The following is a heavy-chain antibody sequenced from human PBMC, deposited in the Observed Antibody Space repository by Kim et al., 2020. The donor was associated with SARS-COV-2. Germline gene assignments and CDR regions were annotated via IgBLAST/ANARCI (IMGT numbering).Heavy chain of an antibody. CDR2: VYSGSFFDSGTT. V-gene: IGHV4-59*02. CDR1: GVSVTNYY. D-gene: IGHD1-1*01. CDR3: AREERGNFYTFDS. J-gene: IGHJ5*01. Sequence: SETLSLTCSVSGVSVTNYYWTWIRQAPGSGLEWMGNIVYSGSFFDSGTTEYKPALTSRLTISVDKFKNQFSLKLQSVTAADTAIYYCAREERGNFYTFDSWGQGILVTVSS.